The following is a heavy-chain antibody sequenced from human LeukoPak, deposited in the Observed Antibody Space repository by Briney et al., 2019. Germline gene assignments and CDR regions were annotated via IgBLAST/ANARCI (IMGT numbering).Heavy chain of an antibody. CDR1: GFTFSSYG. J-gene: IGHJ6*04. D-gene: IGHD4/OR15-4a*01. CDR2: ISYDGSNK. Sequence: GRSLRLSCAASGFTFSSYGMHWVRQAPGKGLEWVAVISYDGSNKYYADSVKGRFTISRDNSKNTLYLQMNSLRAEDTAAYYCARKGLNYYYGMDVWGKGTTVTVSS. V-gene: IGHV3-30*03. CDR3: ARKGLNYYYGMDV.